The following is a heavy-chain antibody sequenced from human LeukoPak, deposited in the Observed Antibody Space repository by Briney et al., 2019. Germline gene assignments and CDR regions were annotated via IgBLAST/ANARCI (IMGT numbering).Heavy chain of an antibody. CDR3: AKDDRGNEAPFDY. CDR2: ISYDGTNK. CDR1: GFTFSNYD. V-gene: IGHV3-30*18. J-gene: IGHJ4*02. Sequence: PGGSLRLSCAASGFTFSNYDMHWVRQAPGKGLEWVAVISYDGTNKYYADSVKGRFTISRDNSKNTPHLQMNSLRAEDTAVYYCAKDDRGNEAPFDYWGQGTLVTVSS.